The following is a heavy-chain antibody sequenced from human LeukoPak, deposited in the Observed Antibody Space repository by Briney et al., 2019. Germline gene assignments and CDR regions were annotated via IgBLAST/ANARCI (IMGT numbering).Heavy chain of an antibody. CDR2: ISYDGGTK. CDR3: AKDKMAHSTSSWDY. D-gene: IGHD6-6*01. CDR1: GFAFSNYA. Sequence: GGSLRLSCAASGFAFSNYAMHWVGQAPGKGLEWVAVISYDGGTKYYADSVKGRFTISRDNSKNTLYLQMNSLRAEDTAVYYCAKDKMAHSTSSWDYWGQGTLVTVSS. J-gene: IGHJ4*02. V-gene: IGHV3-30*18.